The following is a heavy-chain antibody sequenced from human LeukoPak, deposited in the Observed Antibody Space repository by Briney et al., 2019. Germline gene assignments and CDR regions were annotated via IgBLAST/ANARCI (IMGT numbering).Heavy chain of an antibody. D-gene: IGHD3-3*01. CDR3: AKEVEEYYDFWSGPNWFDP. J-gene: IGHJ5*02. CDR2: ISGSGGST. CDR1: GFTFSSYA. V-gene: IGHV3-23*01. Sequence: GGSLRHSCSPSGFTFSSYAMRWVRQAPGKGLEWVSAISGSGGSTYYADSVKGRFTISRDNSKKTLYLQMNCLRAEDTAVYYCAKEVEEYYDFWSGPNWFDPWGQGTLVTV.